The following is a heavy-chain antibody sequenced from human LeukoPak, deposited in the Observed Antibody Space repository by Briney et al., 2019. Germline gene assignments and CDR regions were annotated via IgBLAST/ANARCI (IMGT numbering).Heavy chain of an antibody. CDR3: AREVPITMIVS. CDR1: GGSISSSYYY. V-gene: IGHV4-39*02. Sequence: SETLSLTCTVSGGSISSSYYYWGWIRQPPGKGLEWIGSIYSSGSTYYNPSLKSRVTISVDTSKNQFSLKLSSVTAADTAVYYCAREVPITMIVSWGQGTLVTVSS. D-gene: IGHD3-22*01. CDR2: IYSSGST. J-gene: IGHJ4*02.